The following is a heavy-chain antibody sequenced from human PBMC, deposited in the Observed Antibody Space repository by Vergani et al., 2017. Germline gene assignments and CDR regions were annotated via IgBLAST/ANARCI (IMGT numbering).Heavy chain of an antibody. CDR1: GGSISSSSYY. D-gene: IGHD6-13*01. J-gene: IGHJ4*02. V-gene: IGHV4-39*07. CDR3: ARDTGYSSSWYVY. Sequence: QLQLQESGPGLVKPSETLSLTCTVSGGSISSSSYYWGWIRQPPGKGLEWIGSIYYSGSTYYNPSLKSRVTISGDTSKNQFSLKLSSVTAADTAVYYCARDTGYSSSWYVYWGQGTLVTVSS. CDR2: IYYSGST.